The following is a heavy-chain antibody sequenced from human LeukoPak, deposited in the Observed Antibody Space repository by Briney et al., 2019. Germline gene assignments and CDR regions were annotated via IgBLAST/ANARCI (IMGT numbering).Heavy chain of an antibody. CDR2: IYYSGST. J-gene: IGHJ6*02. CDR1: GGSVSSGSYY. CDR3: ARVSWTFYYYYGMDV. Sequence: SETLSLTCTVSGGSVSSGSYYWSWIRQPPGKELEWIGYIYYSGSTNSNPSLKSRVTISVDTSKSQFSLKLRSVTPEDTAVYYCARVSWTFYYYYGMDVWGQGTTVTVSS. V-gene: IGHV4-61*01. D-gene: IGHD6-13*01.